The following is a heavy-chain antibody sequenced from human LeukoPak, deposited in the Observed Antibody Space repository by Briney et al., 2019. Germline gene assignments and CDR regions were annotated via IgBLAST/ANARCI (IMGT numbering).Heavy chain of an antibody. CDR2: ISDSGGST. CDR3: AKRATVGATDH. V-gene: IGHV3-23*01. CDR1: GFTFSYCA. J-gene: IGHJ4*02. Sequence: PGGSLRLSCAASGFTFSYCAMNWVRQAPGKGLEWVSLISDSGGSTYYADSVKGRFTISRDNSKNTLYLQMNSLRVEDTAEYYCAKRATVGATDHWGQGTLVTVSS. D-gene: IGHD1-26*01.